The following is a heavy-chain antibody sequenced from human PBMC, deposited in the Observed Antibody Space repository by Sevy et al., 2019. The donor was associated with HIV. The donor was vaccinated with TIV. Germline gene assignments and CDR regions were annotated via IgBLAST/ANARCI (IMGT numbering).Heavy chain of an antibody. V-gene: IGHV3-30*02. CDR2: IGYEGSKI. CDR3: AKGGPNSGYDYYYDY. CDR1: GFTFSNYA. Sequence: GGSLRLSCAASGFTFSNYAMHWVRQAPGKGLAWVALIGYEGSKIFYANSVKGRFTISRDNSESTLYLQMNSLRAEDTALYNCAKGGPNSGYDYYYDYWGQGTLVTVSS. J-gene: IGHJ4*02. D-gene: IGHD5-12*01.